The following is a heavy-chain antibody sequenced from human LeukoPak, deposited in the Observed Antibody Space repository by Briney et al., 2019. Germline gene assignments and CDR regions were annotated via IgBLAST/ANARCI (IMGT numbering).Heavy chain of an antibody. V-gene: IGHV3-30*04. D-gene: IGHD6-13*01. Sequence: PGGSLRLSCAASGFTFSRYAMHWVRQAPGKGLEWVAVVASDGNDKHHADSVKGRFTISRDNSKNTLYLQMNSLRADDTAVYYCARDNTIGAADYYFDHWGQGTLVTVSS. CDR1: GFTFSRYA. CDR2: VASDGNDK. J-gene: IGHJ4*02. CDR3: ARDNTIGAADYYFDH.